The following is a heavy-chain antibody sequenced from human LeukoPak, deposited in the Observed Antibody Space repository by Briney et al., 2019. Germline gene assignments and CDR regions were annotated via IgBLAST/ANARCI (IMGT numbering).Heavy chain of an antibody. V-gene: IGHV3-53*01. CDR3: ARIRGSHYYYYYMDV. CDR1: GFTVSSNY. D-gene: IGHD1-26*01. CDR2: IYSGGST. Sequence: GGSLRLSCAASGFTVSSNYMSWVRQAPGKGLEWVSVIYSGGSTHYADSVKGRFTISRDNSKNTLYLQMNSLRAEDTAVYYCARIRGSHYYYYYMDVWGKGTTVTVSS. J-gene: IGHJ6*03.